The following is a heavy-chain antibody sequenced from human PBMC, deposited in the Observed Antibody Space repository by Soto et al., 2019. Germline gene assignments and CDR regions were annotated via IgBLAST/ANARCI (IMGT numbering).Heavy chain of an antibody. D-gene: IGHD6-19*01. Sequence: LVQSGPDVKKPGTSVKVSCKTSGFTFGSSAVQWVRQVRGQRLEWIGWIVVASGYSNVAQKFQDRVSLTRDLSTNTAFMELSGLTSEDSAMYYCAADVIGVAGDFDHWGQGTLVSVSS. CDR1: GFTFGSSA. V-gene: IGHV1-58*01. CDR2: IVVASGYS. CDR3: AADVIGVAGDFDH. J-gene: IGHJ4*02.